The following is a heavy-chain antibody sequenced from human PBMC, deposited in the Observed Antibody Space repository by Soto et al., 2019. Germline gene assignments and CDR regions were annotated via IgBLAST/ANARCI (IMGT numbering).Heavy chain of an antibody. V-gene: IGHV3-23*01. CDR1: GFTFSSYT. J-gene: IGHJ4*02. CDR2: ISGSGGHT. Sequence: EVQLLESGGGLVQPGGSLRLSCAASGFTFSSYTMSWVRQAPGKGLEWVSAISGSGGHTYYADFVKGRFTISRDNSKNTLYLQMRSLRAEDTAVYNCAKDGSYYDSPTESDYWGQGTLVTVSS. D-gene: IGHD3-22*01. CDR3: AKDGSYYDSPTESDY.